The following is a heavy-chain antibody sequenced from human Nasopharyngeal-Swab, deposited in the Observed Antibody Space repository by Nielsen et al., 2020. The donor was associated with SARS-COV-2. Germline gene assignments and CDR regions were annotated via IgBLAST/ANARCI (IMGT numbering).Heavy chain of an antibody. CDR3: ARGSRSSGWTYYYYYGMDV. D-gene: IGHD6-19*01. J-gene: IGHJ6*02. CDR1: GYTFTSYY. Sequence: ASVKVSCKASGYTFTSYYMHWVRQAPGQGLEWMGIINPSGGSATYAQKFQGRVTMTRDTSTSTVYMEPSSLRSEDTAVYYCARGSRSSGWTYYYYYGMDVWGQGTTVTVSS. CDR2: INPSGGSA. V-gene: IGHV1-46*01.